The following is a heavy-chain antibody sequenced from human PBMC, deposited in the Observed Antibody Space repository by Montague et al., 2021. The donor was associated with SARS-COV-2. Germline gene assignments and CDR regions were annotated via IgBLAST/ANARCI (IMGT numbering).Heavy chain of an antibody. D-gene: IGHD3-22*01. V-gene: IGHV4-59*12. J-gene: IGHJ6*02. CDR2: IYYSGST. CDR1: GFTFSAYE. CDR3: ARERSADYYDGSGYHSYKYGMDV. Sequence: LRLSCAASGFTFSAYEMSWIRQPPGKGLEWIGYIYYSGSTYYNPSLRSRVIISIDTSKNQFSLKVSSVTAADTAVYYCARERSADYYDGSGYHSYKYGMDVWGQGTTVTVSS.